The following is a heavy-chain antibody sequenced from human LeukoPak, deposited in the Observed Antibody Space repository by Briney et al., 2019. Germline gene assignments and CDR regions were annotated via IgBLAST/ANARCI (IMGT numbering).Heavy chain of an antibody. CDR3: ARESFWSGYPNWFDP. V-gene: IGHV4-61*02. CDR1: GGSISSGSYY. Sequence: PSQTLSLTCTVSGGSISSGSYYWSWIRQPAGKGLEWIGRIYTSGSTNYNPSLKSRVTISVDTSKNQFSLKLSSVTAADTAVYYCARESFWSGYPNWFDPWGQGTLVTVSS. D-gene: IGHD3-3*01. J-gene: IGHJ5*02. CDR2: IYTSGST.